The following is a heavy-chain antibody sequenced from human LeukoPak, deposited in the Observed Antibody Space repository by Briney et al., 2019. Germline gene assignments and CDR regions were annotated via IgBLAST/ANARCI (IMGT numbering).Heavy chain of an antibody. J-gene: IGHJ6*03. CDR2: MFHSGST. V-gene: IGHV4-38-2*02. CDR3: ARGDCSSTICYSPMDV. D-gene: IGHD2-2*01. Sequence: PSETLSLTCTVSGYSMKSGYYWGWIRQSPGKGLEWMGSMFHSGSTYDNASLKSRVSISVDTSNNQFSLKLTSVTAADAALYYCARGDCSSTICYSPMDVWGKGTTVTVSS. CDR1: GYSMKSGYY.